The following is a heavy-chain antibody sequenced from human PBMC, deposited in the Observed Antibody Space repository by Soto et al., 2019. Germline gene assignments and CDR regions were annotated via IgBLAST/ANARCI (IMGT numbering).Heavy chain of an antibody. V-gene: IGHV4-4*07. J-gene: IGHJ5*02. CDR2: IYASGST. D-gene: IGHD2-15*01. CDR3: ARYAIPRGGPCSP. CDR1: DYSLSTYY. Sequence: PSETLSLTCNVSDYSLSTYYWSWIRQPAGKGLEWIGRIYASGSTNYNPSLKGRVSMSVDTSKKQFSLKMISVTAADTAMYYCARYAIPRGGPCSPWVQGVLVTVSS.